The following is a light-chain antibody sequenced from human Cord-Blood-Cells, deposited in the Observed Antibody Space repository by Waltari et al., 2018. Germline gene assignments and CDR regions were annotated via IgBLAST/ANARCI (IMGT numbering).Light chain of an antibody. J-gene: IGKJ4*01. CDR1: QSISSY. CDR2: AAS. CDR3: QQSYSTPHT. V-gene: IGKV1-39*01. Sequence: DIQMTQSPSSLSASLGDRLTITCRASQSISSYLNWYQQKPGKAPKHLIYAASSLQSGVPSSFSGSGSGTDFTLNISSLQPEDFATYYCQQSYSTPHTFGGGTKVEIK.